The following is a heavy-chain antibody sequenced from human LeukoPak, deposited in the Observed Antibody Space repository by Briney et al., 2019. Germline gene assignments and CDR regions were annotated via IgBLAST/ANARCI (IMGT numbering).Heavy chain of an antibody. CDR2: IWYDGSNK. Sequence: GGSLRLSCAASGFTFNTYTMNWVRQAPGKGLEWVAVIWYDGSNKYYADSVKGRFTISRDNSKNTLYLQMNSLRAEDTAVYYCARDPTPITIFGVVTYYYYYYGMDVWGQGTTVTVSS. V-gene: IGHV3-33*08. CDR3: ARDPTPITIFGVVTYYYYYYGMDV. J-gene: IGHJ6*02. D-gene: IGHD3-3*01. CDR1: GFTFNTYT.